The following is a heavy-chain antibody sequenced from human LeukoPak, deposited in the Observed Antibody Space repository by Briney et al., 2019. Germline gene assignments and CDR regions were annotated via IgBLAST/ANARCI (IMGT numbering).Heavy chain of an antibody. CDR3: ARGSRSGWPIH. CDR1: GDTIRSYY. V-gene: IGHV4-4*07. D-gene: IGHD6-25*01. Sequence: SETLSLTCTVSGDTIRSYYCSWIRQPAGKGLEWIGRMYTGGSTNYNPSLKSRVTMSGDTSKNQVSLRLTSVTAADTAVYYCARGSRSGWPIHWGQGTLVTVSS. CDR2: MYTGGST. J-gene: IGHJ4*02.